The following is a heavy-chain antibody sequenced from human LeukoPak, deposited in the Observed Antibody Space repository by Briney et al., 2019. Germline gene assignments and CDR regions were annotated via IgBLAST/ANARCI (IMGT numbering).Heavy chain of an antibody. Sequence: SETLSLTCTVSGGSISSSSYYWGWIRQPPGKGLEWIGSIYYSGSTYYNPSLKSRVTISVDTSKNQFSLKLSSVTAADTAVYYCARGGPHIVVMTALYDAFDIWGQGTMVTVSS. V-gene: IGHV4-39*01. CDR3: ARGGPHIVVMTALYDAFDI. D-gene: IGHD2-21*02. J-gene: IGHJ3*02. CDR2: IYYSGST. CDR1: GGSISSSSYY.